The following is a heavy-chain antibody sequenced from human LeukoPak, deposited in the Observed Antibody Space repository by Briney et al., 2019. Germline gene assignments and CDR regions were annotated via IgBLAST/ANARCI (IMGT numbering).Heavy chain of an antibody. V-gene: IGHV4-59*12. CDR3: ARDPRIAAAGDNWFDP. J-gene: IGHJ5*02. D-gene: IGHD6-13*01. CDR1: GGSISSYY. Sequence: PSETLSLTCTVSGGSISSYYWSWIRQPPGKGLEWIGYIYYTGSTNYNPSLKSRVTMSVDTSKNQFSLKLSSVTAADTAVYYCARDPRIAAAGDNWFDPWGQGTLVTVSS. CDR2: IYYTGST.